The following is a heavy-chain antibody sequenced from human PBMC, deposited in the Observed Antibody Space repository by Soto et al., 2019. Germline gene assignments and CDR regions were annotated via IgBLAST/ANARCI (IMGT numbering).Heavy chain of an antibody. CDR3: ARDLAAPYSSGWSDY. Sequence: GASVKASCKASGYTFTSYGISWVRQAPGQGLEWMGWISAYNGNTNYAQKLQGRVTMTTDTSTSTAYMELRSLRSDDTAVYYCARDLAAPYSSGWSDYWGQGTLVTVSS. D-gene: IGHD6-19*01. CDR1: GYTFTSYG. V-gene: IGHV1-18*01. CDR2: ISAYNGNT. J-gene: IGHJ4*02.